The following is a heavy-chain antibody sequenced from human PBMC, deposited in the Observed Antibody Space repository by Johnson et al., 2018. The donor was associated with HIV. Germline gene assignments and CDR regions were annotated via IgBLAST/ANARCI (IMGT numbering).Heavy chain of an antibody. V-gene: IGHV3-66*01. CDR1: GFTVSSNY. Sequence: EVQLVESGGGLVQPGGSLKLSCAASGFTVSSNYMSWVRQAPGKGLEWVSVIYGGGSGGSTYYVDSVKDRFTISRDNSKNTLYLQMNSLRVEDTAVYYCASEVRGVLDIWGQGTMVTVSS. J-gene: IGHJ3*02. D-gene: IGHD3-10*01. CDR3: ASEVRGVLDI. CDR2: IYGGGSGGST.